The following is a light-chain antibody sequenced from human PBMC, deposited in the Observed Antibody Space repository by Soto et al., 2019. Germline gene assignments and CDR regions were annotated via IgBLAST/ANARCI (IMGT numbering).Light chain of an antibody. CDR3: SSYVASNTFM. J-gene: IGLJ3*02. CDR2: EVT. Sequence: QSALTQPPSASGSPGQSVTISCTGTSSDVGTYNFVSWYQQHPGNAPKLIIYEVTKRPSGVPDRFSGSKSNNTASLTVSGLQAEDEADYSCSSYVASNTFMFGGGTKVTVL. V-gene: IGLV2-8*01. CDR1: SSDVGTYNF.